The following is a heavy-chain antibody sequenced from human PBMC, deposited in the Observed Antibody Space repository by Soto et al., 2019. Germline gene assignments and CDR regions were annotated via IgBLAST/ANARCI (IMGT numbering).Heavy chain of an antibody. D-gene: IGHD3-10*01. J-gene: IGHJ4*01. CDR1: GAYMSDFY. CDR2: LHYSGSA. V-gene: IGHV4-59*01. CDR3: ARSGHTFARDV. Sequence: PSETLCLTCTVSGAYMSDFYGSWIRQSPGKRLEHLGDLHYSGSANCNPPLKSRVTISMDTSKNQFAVDLSPVIAADTAIYYCARSGHTFARDVGGHGVLVTVYS.